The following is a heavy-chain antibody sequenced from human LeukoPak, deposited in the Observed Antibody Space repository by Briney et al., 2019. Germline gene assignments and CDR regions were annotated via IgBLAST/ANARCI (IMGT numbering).Heavy chain of an antibody. CDR1: GFTFSSYS. V-gene: IGHV3-21*01. J-gene: IGHJ4*02. Sequence: GGSLRLSCATSGFTFSSYSMNWVRQAPGKGLEWVSFISSSSSNIYYADSVKGRFTISRDNAKNSPYLQMNSLRAEDTAVYYCARRSGSYYAFDYWGQGTLVTVSS. CDR2: ISSSSSNI. D-gene: IGHD3-10*01. CDR3: ARRSGSYYAFDY.